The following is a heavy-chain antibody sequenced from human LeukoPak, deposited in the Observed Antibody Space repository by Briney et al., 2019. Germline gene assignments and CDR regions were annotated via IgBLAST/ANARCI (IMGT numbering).Heavy chain of an antibody. J-gene: IGHJ4*02. Sequence: ASVKVSCKASGYTFTGYYMHWVRQAPGQGLEWMGWINPNSGGTNYAQKFQDRVTMNRDTSISTAYMELSRLRSDDTAVYYCARRYGSASYPYWGQGTLVTVSS. CDR3: ARRYGSASYPY. CDR1: GYTFTGYY. CDR2: INPNSGGT. V-gene: IGHV1-2*02. D-gene: IGHD3-10*01.